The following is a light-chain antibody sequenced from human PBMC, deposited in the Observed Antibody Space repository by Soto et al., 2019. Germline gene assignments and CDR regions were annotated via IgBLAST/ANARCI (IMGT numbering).Light chain of an antibody. CDR2: SNN. V-gene: IGLV1-47*02. Sequence: QTVVTQPPSASGTPGQRVTISCSGTSSNIGSNSVSWYQQLPGRAPKLLIHSNNQRPSGVPDRFSGSKSGTSASLVISGLRSGDDADYYCAAWFDNVSGRYVFGTGTKLTVL. CDR1: SSNIGSNS. J-gene: IGLJ1*01. CDR3: AAWFDNVSGRYV.